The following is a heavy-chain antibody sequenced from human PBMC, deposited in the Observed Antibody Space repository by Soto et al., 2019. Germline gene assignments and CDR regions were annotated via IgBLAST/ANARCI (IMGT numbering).Heavy chain of an antibody. D-gene: IGHD2-2*01. CDR3: ALMAGNKKYCSSTSCYAGPDAFDI. V-gene: IGHV1-3*01. CDR1: GYTFTSYA. CDR2: INAGNGNT. Sequence: GASVKVSCKASGYTFTSYAMHWVRQAPGQRLEWMGWINAGNGNTKYSQKFQGRVTITRDTSASTAYMELSSLRSEDTAVYYCALMAGNKKYCSSTSCYAGPDAFDIWGQGTMVTVSS. J-gene: IGHJ3*02.